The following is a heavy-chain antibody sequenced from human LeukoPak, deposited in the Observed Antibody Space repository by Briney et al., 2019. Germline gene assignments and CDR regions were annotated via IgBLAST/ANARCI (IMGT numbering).Heavy chain of an antibody. CDR1: GYTFTSYG. D-gene: IGHD3-22*01. V-gene: IGHV1-18*01. CDR3: ARVGPYYYDSSGYYYVVLLDY. CDR2: ISAYNGNT. Sequence: GASVKVSCKPSGYTFTSYGISWVRQAPGQGLEWMGWISAYNGNTNYAQKLQGRVTMTTDTSTSTAYMELRSLRSDDTAVYYCARVGPYYYDSSGYYYVVLLDYWGQGTLVTVSS. J-gene: IGHJ4*02.